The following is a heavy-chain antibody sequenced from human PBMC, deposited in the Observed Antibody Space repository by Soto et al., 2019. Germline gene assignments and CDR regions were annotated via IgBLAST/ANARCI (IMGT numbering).Heavy chain of an antibody. CDR3: ARDGYHYDSSGYYYPRGY. J-gene: IGHJ4*02. V-gene: IGHV3-30-3*01. CDR2: ISYDGSNK. CDR1: GFTFSSYA. Sequence: QVQLVESGGGVVQPGRSLRLSCAASGFTFSSYAMHWVRQAPGRGLEWVAVISYDGSNKYYADSVKGRFTISRDNSKNTLYLQMNSLRAEDTAVYYCARDGYHYDSSGYYYPRGYWGQGTLVTVSS. D-gene: IGHD3-22*01.